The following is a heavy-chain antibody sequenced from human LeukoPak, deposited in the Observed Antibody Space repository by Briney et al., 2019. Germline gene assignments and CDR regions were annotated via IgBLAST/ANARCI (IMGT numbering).Heavy chain of an antibody. CDR1: GFTFSNAW. D-gene: IGHD3-16*02. Sequence: GGSPRLSCAASGFTFSNAWMSWVRQAPGKGLEWVGRIKSKTDGGTTDYAAPVKGRFTISRDDSKNTLYLQMNSLKTEDTAVYYCTTDLIYDYVWGSYRPSHFDYWGQGTLVTVSS. CDR2: IKSKTDGGTT. CDR3: TTDLIYDYVWGSYRPSHFDY. J-gene: IGHJ4*02. V-gene: IGHV3-15*01.